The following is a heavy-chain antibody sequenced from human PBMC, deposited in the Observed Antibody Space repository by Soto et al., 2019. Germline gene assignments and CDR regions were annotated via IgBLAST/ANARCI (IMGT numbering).Heavy chain of an antibody. CDR3: AQTMAGPYYYYYAMDV. Sequence: SGPTLVNPTQTLTLTCTFSGFSLSTSGVGVGWIRQPPGKALEWLALIYWNDDKRYSPSLKSRLTITKDTSKNQVVLTMTNMDPVDTATYYCAQTMAGPYYYYYAMDVWGQGTTVTVS. V-gene: IGHV2-5*01. CDR1: GFSLSTSGVG. J-gene: IGHJ6*02. CDR2: IYWNDDK.